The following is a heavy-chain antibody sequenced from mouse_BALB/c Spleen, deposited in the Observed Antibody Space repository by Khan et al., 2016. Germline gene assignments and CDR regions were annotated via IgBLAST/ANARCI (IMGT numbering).Heavy chain of an antibody. CDR2: ISYSGST. CDR3: AGYYGHFFDY. J-gene: IGHJ2*01. CDR1: GDSITSGY. Sequence: EVQLQESGPSLVKPSQTLSLTCSVTGDSITSGYWNWIRKFPGNKLEYMGYISYSGSTYYNPSPQSRISITRDTSNSQYYLQLNSVTTEDTATYYCAGYYGHFFDYWGQGTTLTVSS. V-gene: IGHV3-8*02. D-gene: IGHD1-1*02.